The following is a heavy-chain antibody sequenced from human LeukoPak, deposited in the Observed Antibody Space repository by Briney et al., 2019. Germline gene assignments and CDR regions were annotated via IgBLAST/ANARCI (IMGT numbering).Heavy chain of an antibody. V-gene: IGHV1-46*01. CDR1: RYTFTSYY. CDR2: INPSGGST. CDR3: ARGLGKYDYVWGSYRYYYFDY. Sequence: ASVKVSCKASRYTFTSYYMHWVRQAPGQGLEWMGIINPSGGSTSYAQKFQGRVTMTRDTSTSTAYMELSSLRSEDTAVYYCARGLGKYDYVWGSYRYYYFDYWGQGTLVTVPS. D-gene: IGHD3-16*02. J-gene: IGHJ4*02.